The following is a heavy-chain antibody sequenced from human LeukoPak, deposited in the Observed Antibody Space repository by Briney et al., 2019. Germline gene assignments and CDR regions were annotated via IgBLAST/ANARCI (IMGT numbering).Heavy chain of an antibody. Sequence: SETLSLTCTVSGGSISSSSYYWGWIRQPPGKGLEWIGSIYYSGSTYYNPSLKSRVTISVDTSKNQFSLKPSSVTAADTAVYYCARQKPQPVAGTRPRWFDPWGQGTLVTVSS. CDR2: IYYSGST. D-gene: IGHD6-19*01. CDR1: GGSISSSSYY. J-gene: IGHJ5*02. CDR3: ARQKPQPVAGTRPRWFDP. V-gene: IGHV4-39*01.